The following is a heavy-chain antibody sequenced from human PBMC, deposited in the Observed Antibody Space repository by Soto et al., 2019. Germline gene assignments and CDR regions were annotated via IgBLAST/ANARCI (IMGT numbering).Heavy chain of an antibody. CDR2: IIPIFGTA. CDR3: ARDGIATHRYCYDAMDA. Sequence: CSVEVSCSASGGPFSSYAISWVRQAPGQGLAWMGGIIPIFGTANYAQKFQGRVTITADESTSTAYMELRSLRSEDTAVYYCARDGIATHRYCYDAMDACGHETTDTLAS. V-gene: IGHV1-69*01. CDR1: GGPFSSYA. D-gene: IGHD6-13*01. J-gene: IGHJ6*02.